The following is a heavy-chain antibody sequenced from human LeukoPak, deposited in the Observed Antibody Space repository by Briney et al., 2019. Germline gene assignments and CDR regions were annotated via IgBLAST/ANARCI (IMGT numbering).Heavy chain of an antibody. CDR2: ISSSSGYI. V-gene: IGHV3-21*01. D-gene: IGHD5-24*01. CDR3: ARDRGDSYNDFDY. J-gene: IGHJ4*02. Sequence: GGSLRLSCAASGFTSRSYRMNCVRQAPGKGLEWGSSISSSSGYIYYADSVKGRFTISRDNAKNSMYLEMNSLRGENTAVYYCARDRGDSYNDFDYWGQGTLVTVSS. CDR1: GFTSRSYR.